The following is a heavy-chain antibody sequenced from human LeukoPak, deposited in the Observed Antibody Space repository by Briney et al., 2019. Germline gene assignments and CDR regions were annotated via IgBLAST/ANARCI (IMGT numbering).Heavy chain of an antibody. V-gene: IGHV3-74*01. CDR2: INSDGSIT. J-gene: IGHJ4*02. CDR3: ATGSYYSDY. Sequence: GGSLRLSCAASGFTFSSYWMHWVRQAPGKGLVWVSRINSDGSITSYADSVKGRFTISRDNAKDTLYLQMNSLRAEDTAVYYCATGSYYSDYWGQGTLVTVSS. D-gene: IGHD1-26*01. CDR1: GFTFSSYW.